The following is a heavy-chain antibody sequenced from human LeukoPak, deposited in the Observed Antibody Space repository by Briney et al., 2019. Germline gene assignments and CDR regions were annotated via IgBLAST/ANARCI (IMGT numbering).Heavy chain of an antibody. CDR1: GYTFTSYG. J-gene: IGHJ3*02. CDR3: ARDIDYTQSNYQNWYSSSSLDAFDI. V-gene: IGHV1-18*01. Sequence: ASVKVSCKASGYTFTSYGISWVRQAPGQGLEWMGWISAYNGNTNYVQKLQGRVTMTTDTSTSTAYMELRSLRSDDTAVYYCARDIDYTQSNYQNWYSSSSLDAFDIWGQGTMVTVSS. CDR2: ISAYNGNT. D-gene: IGHD6-6*01.